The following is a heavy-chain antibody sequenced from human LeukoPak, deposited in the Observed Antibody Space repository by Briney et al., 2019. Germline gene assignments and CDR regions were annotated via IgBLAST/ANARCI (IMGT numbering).Heavy chain of an antibody. CDR3: ARLMSGWYNDY. CDR2: ISYSGST. J-gene: IGHJ4*02. Sequence: SETLSLTCTVSGGSISSYYWSWIRQPPGKGLEWIGCISYSGSTNYNPSLKSRVTMSVDTSKNQFSLKLSSVTAADTAVYYCARLMSGWYNDYWGQGTLVTVSS. CDR1: GGSISSYY. D-gene: IGHD6-19*01. V-gene: IGHV4-59*01.